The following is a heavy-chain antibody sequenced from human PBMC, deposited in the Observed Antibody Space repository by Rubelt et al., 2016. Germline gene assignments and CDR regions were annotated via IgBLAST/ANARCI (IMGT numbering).Heavy chain of an antibody. V-gene: IGHV1-18*01. CDR2: ISAYNGNT. J-gene: IGHJ4*02. Sequence: QVQLVQSGAEVKKPGASVKVSCKASGYTFTSYGISWVRQAPGQGLEWMGWISAYNGNTNYVQKLQGRVTMPTDTSTCTAYMELRSLRSDDTAVYYCARDLPPFRRYNWNFPLDYWGQGTLVTVSS. CDR3: ARDLPPFRRYNWNFPLDY. D-gene: IGHD1-7*01. CDR1: GYTFTSYG.